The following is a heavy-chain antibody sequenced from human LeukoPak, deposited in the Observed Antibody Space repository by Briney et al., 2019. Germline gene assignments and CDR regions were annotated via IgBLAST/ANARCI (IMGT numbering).Heavy chain of an antibody. D-gene: IGHD3-16*01. CDR1: GCSISSGGYY. J-gene: IGHJ4*02. CDR2: IYYSGST. CDR3: ARANDYVWYFDY. Sequence: SQTLSLTCTVSGCSISSGGYYWSWIRQHPGKGLEWIGYIYYSGSTYYNPSLKSRVTISVDTSKNQFSLKLSSVTAADTAVYYCARANDYVWYFDYWGQGTLVTVSS. V-gene: IGHV4-31*03.